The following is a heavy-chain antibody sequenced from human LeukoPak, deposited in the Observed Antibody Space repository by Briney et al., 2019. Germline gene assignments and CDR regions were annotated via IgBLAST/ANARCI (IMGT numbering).Heavy chain of an antibody. CDR2: ISYDGSNK. V-gene: IGHV3-30*18. J-gene: IGHJ4*02. D-gene: IGHD3-22*01. CDR3: AKDGTGGYYYLDY. Sequence: GGSLRLSCAASGFTFSSYGMHWVRQAPGKGLEWVAVISYDGSNKNHADSVKGRFTVSRDNSKNTLYLQMNSLRPEDTAVYFCAKDGTGGYYYLDYWGQGTLVTVSS. CDR1: GFTFSSYG.